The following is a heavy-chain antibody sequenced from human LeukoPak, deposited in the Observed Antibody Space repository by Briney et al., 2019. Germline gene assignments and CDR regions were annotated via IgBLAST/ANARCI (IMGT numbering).Heavy chain of an antibody. CDR1: GFTFSSYG. D-gene: IGHD3-22*01. CDR3: ARGPTYYYDSSGSSLSDY. CDR2: IWYDGSNK. J-gene: IGHJ4*02. V-gene: IGHV3-33*01. Sequence: GGSLRLSCAASGFTFSSYGMHWVRQAPGRGLEWVAVIWYDGSNKYYADSVKGRFTISRDNSKNTLYLQMNSLRAEDTAVYYCARGPTYYYDSSGSSLSDYWGQGTLVTVSS.